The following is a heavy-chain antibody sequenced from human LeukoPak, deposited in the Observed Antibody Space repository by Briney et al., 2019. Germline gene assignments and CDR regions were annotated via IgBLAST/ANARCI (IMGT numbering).Heavy chain of an antibody. CDR1: GFTFSSYA. D-gene: IGHD6-19*01. Sequence: PGRSLRLSCAASGFTFSSYARHWVRQAPGKGLEWVAVISYDGSNKYYADSVKGRFTISRDNSKNTLYLQMDSLRAEDTAVYYCARVGSSGWYLFDYWGQGTLVTVSS. CDR2: ISYDGSNK. V-gene: IGHV3-30-3*01. CDR3: ARVGSSGWYLFDY. J-gene: IGHJ4*02.